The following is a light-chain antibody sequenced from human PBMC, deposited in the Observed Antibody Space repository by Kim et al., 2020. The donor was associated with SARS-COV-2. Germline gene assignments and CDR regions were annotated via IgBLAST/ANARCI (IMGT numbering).Light chain of an antibody. J-gene: IGLJ3*02. CDR2: GNS. CDR1: ASNIEETY. V-gene: IGLV1-47*02. Sequence: GQSVTIACSGSASNIEETYVFWYHPLPGTAPKLLIYGNSQRPSGVPDRFSGSKSGTSASLDISDLRSEDEADYYCAAWDVSLSGRVFGRGTQLTVL. CDR3: AAWDVSLSGRV.